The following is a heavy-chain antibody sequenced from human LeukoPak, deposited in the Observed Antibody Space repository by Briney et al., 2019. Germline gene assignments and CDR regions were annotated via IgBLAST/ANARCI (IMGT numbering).Heavy chain of an antibody. J-gene: IGHJ4*02. V-gene: IGHV3-30-3*01. CDR3: ARAGGRIAVARNGFGY. CDR1: GFTFSSYA. D-gene: IGHD6-19*01. Sequence: WGALRLSCAAYGFTFSSYAMPWVRQAPGKGLEWVAVISYYGRNKYYAASVKGRFTISVDNSKNTLYLQMNSLRAEDTAVYYCARAGGRIAVARNGFGYWGQGTLVTVSS. CDR2: ISYYGRNK.